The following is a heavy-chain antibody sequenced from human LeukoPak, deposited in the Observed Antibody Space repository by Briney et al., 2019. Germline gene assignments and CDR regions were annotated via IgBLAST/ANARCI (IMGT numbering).Heavy chain of an antibody. CDR2: IYYSAST. J-gene: IGHJ4*02. V-gene: IGHV4-61*01. CDR3: ARGRVGGNY. Sequence: SETLSLTCTVSGGSVSSGSYYWSWIRQPPGKGLEWIGCIYYSASTNYNPSLKSRVTMSVDTSKNQFSLKLSSLTAADTAVYYCARGRVGGNYWGQGTLVTVSS. D-gene: IGHD1-26*01. CDR1: GGSVSSGSYY.